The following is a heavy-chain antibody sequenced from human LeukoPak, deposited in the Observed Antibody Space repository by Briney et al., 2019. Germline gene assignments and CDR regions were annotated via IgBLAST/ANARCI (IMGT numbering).Heavy chain of an antibody. CDR2: IYYSGST. CDR3: ARGEGPGSYFPWFDP. J-gene: IGHJ5*02. D-gene: IGHD3-10*01. CDR1: GGSISSYY. V-gene: IGHV4-59*01. Sequence: PSETLSLTCTVSGGSISSYYWSWIRQPPGKGLEWIGYIYYSGSTNYNPSLKSRVTISVDTSKNQFSLKLSSVTAADTAVYYCARGEGPGSYFPWFDPWGPETLVPVS.